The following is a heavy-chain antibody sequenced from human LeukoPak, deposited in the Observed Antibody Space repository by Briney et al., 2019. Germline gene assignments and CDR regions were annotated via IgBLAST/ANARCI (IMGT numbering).Heavy chain of an antibody. Sequence: GGSLRLSCAVSGLTFSSYAMSWVRQAPGKGLEWVSAISGSGGSTYYADSVKGRFTISRDNSKNTLYLQMNSLRAEDTAVYYCAKRELASSYNWFDPWGQGTLVTVSS. J-gene: IGHJ5*02. CDR3: AKRELASSYNWFDP. D-gene: IGHD6-13*01. V-gene: IGHV3-23*01. CDR1: GLTFSSYA. CDR2: ISGSGGST.